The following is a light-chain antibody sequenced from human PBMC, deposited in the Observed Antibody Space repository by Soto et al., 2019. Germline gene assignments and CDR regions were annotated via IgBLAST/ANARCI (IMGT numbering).Light chain of an antibody. Sequence: EIVMTQSPATVPVSPGERVSLSCRASQSVSIDLAWYQQKPGQAPRLLSYGASTRATDIPPSFTGSGSGTEFTLTISSLQSEDIAVYYRQQYNKWPQTFGQGTKVDI. CDR1: QSVSID. V-gene: IGKV3-15*01. CDR2: GAS. CDR3: QQYNKWPQT. J-gene: IGKJ1*01.